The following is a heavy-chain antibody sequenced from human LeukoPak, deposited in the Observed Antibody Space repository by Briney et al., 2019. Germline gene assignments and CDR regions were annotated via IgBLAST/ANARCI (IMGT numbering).Heavy chain of an antibody. V-gene: IGHV3-21*01. Sequence: GGSLRLSCAASGFTFSTYVMNWVRQAPGKGLEWVSSISSSSSYIYYADSVKGRFTISRDNAKNSLYLQMNSLRAEDTAVYYCARGSSGWYYFDYWGQGTLVTVSS. D-gene: IGHD6-19*01. CDR2: ISSSSSYI. CDR1: GFTFSTYV. CDR3: ARGSSGWYYFDY. J-gene: IGHJ4*02.